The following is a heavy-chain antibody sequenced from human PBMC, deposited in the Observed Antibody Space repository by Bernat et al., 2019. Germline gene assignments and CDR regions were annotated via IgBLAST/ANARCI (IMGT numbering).Heavy chain of an antibody. CDR3: ARDSISQAADLDC. CDR2: IWYDGSNK. Sequence: QVQLVESGGGVVQPGRSLRLSCAASGFTFSSYGMHWVRQAPGKGLEWVAVIWYDGSNKYYADSVKGRFTISRDNSKNTLHLQMNSLRARDTAVYYCARDSISQAADLDCWGQGTLVTVSS. V-gene: IGHV3-33*01. J-gene: IGHJ4*02. CDR1: GFTFSSYG. D-gene: IGHD6-13*01.